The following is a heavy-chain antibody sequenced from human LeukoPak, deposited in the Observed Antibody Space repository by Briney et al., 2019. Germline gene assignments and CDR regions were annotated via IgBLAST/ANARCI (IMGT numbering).Heavy chain of an antibody. V-gene: IGHV3-21*01. CDR2: ISSSSSYI. D-gene: IGHD6-19*01. CDR3: ARDRYSSGYYYYYGMDV. Sequence: KSGGSLRLSCAASGFTFSSYSVNWVRQAPGKGLEWVSSISSSSSYIYYADSVKGRFTISRDNAKNSLYLQMNSLRAEDTAVYYCARDRYSSGYYYYYGMDVWGQGTTVTVSS. CDR1: GFTFSSYS. J-gene: IGHJ6*02.